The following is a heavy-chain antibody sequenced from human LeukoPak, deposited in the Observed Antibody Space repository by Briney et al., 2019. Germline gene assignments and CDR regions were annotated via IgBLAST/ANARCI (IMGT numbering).Heavy chain of an antibody. V-gene: IGHV4-34*01. CDR1: GGSFTGYY. J-gene: IGHJ4*02. D-gene: IGHD2/OR15-2a*01. CDR3: ARNFQYFDLPDY. Sequence: SETLSLTCAVYGGSFTGYYWRWIPQPPGKGEEWIGEINHSGSTNYNPSLKSRVTISVDTSKNQFSLKLSSVTAADTAVYYCARNFQYFDLPDYWGQGTLVTVSS. CDR2: INHSGST.